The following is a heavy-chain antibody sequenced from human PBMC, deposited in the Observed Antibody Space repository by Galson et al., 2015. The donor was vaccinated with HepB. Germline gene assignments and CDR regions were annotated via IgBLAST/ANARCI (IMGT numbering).Heavy chain of an antibody. D-gene: IGHD2-2*01. CDR1: GYSFTSYW. Sequence: QSGAEVKKPGESLKISCKGSGYSFTSYWIGWVRQMPGKGLEWMGIIYPGDSDTRYSPSSQGQVTISADKSISTAYLQWSSLKASDTAMYYCARGEIVVVPAHRNYYYGMDVWGQGTTVTVSS. V-gene: IGHV5-51*01. J-gene: IGHJ6*02. CDR3: ARGEIVVVPAHRNYYYGMDV. CDR2: IYPGDSDT.